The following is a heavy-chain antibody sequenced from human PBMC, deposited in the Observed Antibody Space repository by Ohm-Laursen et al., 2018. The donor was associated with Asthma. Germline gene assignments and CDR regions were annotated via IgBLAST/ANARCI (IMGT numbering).Heavy chain of an antibody. J-gene: IGHJ4*02. Sequence: SLRLSCAASGFIFDDYAMHWVRQVPGKGLEWVSGISWNSGTIVQADSVKGRFTISRDNAKNSLYLQMNSLRAEDTAVYYCTRGGHYGSYFDYWGQGTPVTVSS. CDR1: GFIFDDYA. CDR2: ISWNSGTI. D-gene: IGHD4-17*01. CDR3: TRGGHYGSYFDY. V-gene: IGHV3-9*01.